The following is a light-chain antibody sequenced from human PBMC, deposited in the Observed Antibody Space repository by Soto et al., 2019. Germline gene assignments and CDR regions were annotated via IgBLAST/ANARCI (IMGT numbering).Light chain of an antibody. CDR3: QQYGSSPRT. CDR2: GAS. J-gene: IGKJ4*01. Sequence: EIVLTQSPGTLSLSPGERATLSCRASQSVSSSYLAWYQQKPGQAPRLLIYGASRRATGIPDRFSGSGSGTDFTLTISSLEPEDFAVYYCQQYGSSPRTFGGGTKVEIK. V-gene: IGKV3-20*01. CDR1: QSVSSSY.